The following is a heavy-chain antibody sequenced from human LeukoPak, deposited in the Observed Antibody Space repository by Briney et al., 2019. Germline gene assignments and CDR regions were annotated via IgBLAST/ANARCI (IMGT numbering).Heavy chain of an antibody. V-gene: IGHV1-69*05. CDR3: ARQGLLRSIVVVPAAPDY. D-gene: IGHD2-2*01. CDR1: GGTFSSYV. Sequence: ASVKVSCKASGGTFSSYVISWVRQAPGQGLEWMGGIIPIFGTANYAQKFQGRVTITTDESTSTAYMELSSLSSVTAADTAVYYCARQGLLRSIVVVPAAPDYWGQGTLVTVSS. CDR2: IIPIFGTA. J-gene: IGHJ4*02.